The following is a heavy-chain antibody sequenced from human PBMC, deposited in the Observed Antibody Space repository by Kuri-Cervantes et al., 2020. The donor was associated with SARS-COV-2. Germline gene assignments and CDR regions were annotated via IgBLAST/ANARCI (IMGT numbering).Heavy chain of an antibody. D-gene: IGHD6-13*01. V-gene: IGHV3-13*01. CDR3: AKEGIASYDPLDV. J-gene: IGHJ3*01. CDR2: ITAACAE. Sequence: GGSLRLSCAASGFTFSNYDIHWVRQVPGKGLEWVSAITAACAEFHVGAVRGRFTVSRENAKTSAYLQMNSLTADDTAVYYCAKEGIASYDPLDVWGLGTMVTVSS. CDR1: GFTFSNYD.